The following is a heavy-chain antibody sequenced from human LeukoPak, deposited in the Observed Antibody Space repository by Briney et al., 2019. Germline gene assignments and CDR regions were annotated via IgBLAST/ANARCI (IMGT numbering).Heavy chain of an antibody. J-gene: IGHJ3*02. Sequence: GASVKVSCKASGYTFTGYYMHWVRQAPGQGLEWMGWINPNSGGTNYAQKFQGRVTITRDTSANTAYMELSSLRSEDTAVYYCARGVVGTTVAFEIWGQGTMVTVSS. CDR3: ARGVVGTTVAFEI. V-gene: IGHV1-2*02. CDR2: INPNSGGT. D-gene: IGHD1-26*01. CDR1: GYTFTGYY.